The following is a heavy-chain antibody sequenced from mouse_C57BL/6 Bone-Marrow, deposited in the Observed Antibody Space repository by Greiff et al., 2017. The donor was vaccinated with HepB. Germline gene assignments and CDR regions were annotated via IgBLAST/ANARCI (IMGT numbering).Heavy chain of an antibody. D-gene: IGHD1-1*01. CDR1: GFTFSSYA. CDR2: ISSGGDYI. Sequence: EVQRVESGEGLVKPGGSLKLSCAASGFTFSSYAMSWVRQTPEKRLEWVAYISSGGDYIYYADTVKGRFTISRDNARNTLYLQMSSLKSGDTAMYYCTRTGYGSSSYYFDYWGQGTTLTVSS. V-gene: IGHV5-9-1*02. J-gene: IGHJ2*01. CDR3: TRTGYGSSSYYFDY.